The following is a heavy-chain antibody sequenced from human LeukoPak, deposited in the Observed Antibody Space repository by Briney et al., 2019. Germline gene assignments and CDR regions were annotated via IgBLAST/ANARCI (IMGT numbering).Heavy chain of an antibody. D-gene: IGHD3-22*01. CDR1: GGSISSYY. CDR3: ARTLGYDSRSSYYYYYNMDV. V-gene: IGHV4-59*01. Sequence: SETLSLTCTVSGGSISSYYWSWIRQPPGKGLEWIGYIYYSGSTNYNPSLKSRVTISVDTSKNQFSLKLSSVTAADTAVYYCARTLGYDSRSSYYYYYNMDVWGKGTTVTVSS. J-gene: IGHJ6*03. CDR2: IYYSGST.